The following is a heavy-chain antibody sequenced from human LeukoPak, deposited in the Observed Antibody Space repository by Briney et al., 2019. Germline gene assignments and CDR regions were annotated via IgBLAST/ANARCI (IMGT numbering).Heavy chain of an antibody. CDR1: GFTFSNAW. D-gene: IGHD2-8*01. V-gene: IGHV3-15*01. CDR3: TTNDVLMVYATY. Sequence: GGSLRLSCAASGFTFSNAWMSWVRQAPGKGLEWVGRIKSKTDGGTTDYAAPMKGRFTISRDDSKNTLYLQMNSLKTEDTAVYYCTTNDVLMVYATYWGQGTLVTVSS. CDR2: IKSKTDGGTT. J-gene: IGHJ4*02.